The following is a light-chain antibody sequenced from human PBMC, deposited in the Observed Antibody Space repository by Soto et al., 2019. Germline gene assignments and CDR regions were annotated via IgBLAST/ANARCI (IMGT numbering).Light chain of an antibody. CDR3: QTWGTGLQV. J-gene: IGLJ2*01. CDR2: LYSDGSH. CDR1: SGHSTYA. Sequence: QSVLTQSPSASASLGASVKLTCTLSSGHSTYAIAWHQQQPEKGPRYLMNLYSDGSHKKGDGVPDRFSGSSSGAERYLTISRLQSEDEADYCCQTWGTGLQVFGGGTKLTVL. V-gene: IGLV4-69*01.